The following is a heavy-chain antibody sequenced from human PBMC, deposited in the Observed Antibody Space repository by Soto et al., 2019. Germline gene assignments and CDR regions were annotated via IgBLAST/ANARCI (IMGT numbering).Heavy chain of an antibody. CDR1: GFSFVNHA. J-gene: IGHJ4*02. CDR3: AKATTNGGWFNPFDS. Sequence: GGSLRLFCAASGFSFVNHAMNWVRQAPGKGLEWVSGLSGSGTSTYYADSVKGRFTISRDNSRDTLFLQMNSLTADDTAVYYCAKATTNGGWFNPFDSWGQGALVTVSS. D-gene: IGHD6-19*01. V-gene: IGHV3-23*01. CDR2: LSGSGTST.